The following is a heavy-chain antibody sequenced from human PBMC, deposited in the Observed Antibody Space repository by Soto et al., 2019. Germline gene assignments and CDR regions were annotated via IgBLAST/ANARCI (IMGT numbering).Heavy chain of an antibody. CDR1: GGSISSYY. CDR3: ARDDSGVYGTNYYGMDV. CDR2: IYYSGST. J-gene: IGHJ6*02. Sequence: SETLSLTCTVSGGSISSYYWSWIRQPPGKGLEWIGYIYYSGSTNYNPSLKSRVTISVDTSKNQFSLKLSSVTAADTAVYYCARDDSGVYGTNYYGMDVWGQGTTVTVSS. V-gene: IGHV4-59*01. D-gene: IGHD1-26*01.